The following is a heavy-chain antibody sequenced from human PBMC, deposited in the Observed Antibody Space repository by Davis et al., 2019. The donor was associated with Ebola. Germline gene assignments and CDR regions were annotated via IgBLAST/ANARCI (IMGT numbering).Heavy chain of an antibody. Sequence: SETLSLTCAVSGGFVSSGGYSWSWIRQPPGKGLEWIGYYYYTGSTHYSPSLKSRVTISIDTSKNQFSLHLSSVTAADTAVYYCARDLWDYYYGMDVWGKGTTVTVSS. CDR3: ARDLWDYYYGMDV. V-gene: IGHV4-30-4*07. D-gene: IGHD1-26*01. CDR2: YYYTGST. J-gene: IGHJ6*04. CDR1: GGFVSSGGYS.